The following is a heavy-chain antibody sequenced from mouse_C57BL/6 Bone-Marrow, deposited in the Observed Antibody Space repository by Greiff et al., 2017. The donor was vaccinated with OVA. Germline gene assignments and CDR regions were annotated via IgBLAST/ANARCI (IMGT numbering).Heavy chain of an antibody. D-gene: IGHD2-5*01. CDR2: IRSKSNNYAT. CDR1: GFSFNTYA. CDR3: VRSNYVFYFDY. Sequence: EVKLVESGGGLVQPKGSLKLSCAASGFSFNTYAMNWVRQAPGKGLEWVARIRSKSNNYATYYADSVKDRFTISRDDSESMLYLQMNNLKTEDTAMYYCVRSNYVFYFDYWGQGTTLTVAS. V-gene: IGHV10-1*01. J-gene: IGHJ2*01.